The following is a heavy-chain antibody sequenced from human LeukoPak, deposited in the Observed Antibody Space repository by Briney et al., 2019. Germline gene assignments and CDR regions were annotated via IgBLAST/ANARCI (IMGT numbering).Heavy chain of an antibody. V-gene: IGHV4-59*01. J-gene: IGHJ1*01. Sequence: SETLSLTCIVSGGSISGYYWSWIRQPPGKGLELIGHIHYTGTTTYNPSLKSRATILLDTSKNQFSLKLSSVTAADTAVYYCASLLGYCSSTSCPPYFQHWGQGTLVTVSS. D-gene: IGHD2-2*01. CDR2: IHYTGTT. CDR3: ASLLGYCSSTSCPPYFQH. CDR1: GGSISGYY.